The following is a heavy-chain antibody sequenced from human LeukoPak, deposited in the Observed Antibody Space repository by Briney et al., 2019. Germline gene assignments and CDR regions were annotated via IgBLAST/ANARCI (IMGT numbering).Heavy chain of an antibody. V-gene: IGHV4-59*12. Sequence: SETLSLTCTVSGGSISSYYWSWIRQPPGKGLGWIGYIYYSGSTNYNPSLKSRVTISVDTSKNQFSLKLSSVTAADTAVYYCAREDIVVVPAADDYYYYMDVWGKGTTVTVSS. J-gene: IGHJ6*03. CDR2: IYYSGST. CDR3: AREDIVVVPAADDYYYYMDV. D-gene: IGHD2-2*01. CDR1: GGSISSYY.